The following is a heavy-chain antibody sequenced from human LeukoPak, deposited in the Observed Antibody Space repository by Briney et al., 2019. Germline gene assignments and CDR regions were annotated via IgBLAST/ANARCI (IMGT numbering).Heavy chain of an antibody. CDR2: ISAYNGNA. V-gene: IGHV1-18*01. CDR3: ARDSAPTDIVVVPASHPYDY. CDR1: GYTFTSYG. D-gene: IGHD2-2*01. J-gene: IGHJ4*02. Sequence: ASVKVSCKASGYTFTSYGISWGRQAPGQGLEGRGWISAYNGNANYAKKLQGRATMTTDTSTSTAYMELRSLRSDDTAVYYCARDSAPTDIVVVPASHPYDYWGQGTLVTVSS.